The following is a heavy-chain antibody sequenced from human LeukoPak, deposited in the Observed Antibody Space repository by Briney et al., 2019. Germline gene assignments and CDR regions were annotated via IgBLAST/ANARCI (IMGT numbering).Heavy chain of an antibody. J-gene: IGHJ4*02. CDR3: ASGGTAAAGIFSGDY. CDR1: GFTFSSYW. Sequence: GGSLRLSCAASGFTFSSYWMSWVRQAPGKGLEWVANIKQDGSEKYYVDSVKGRFTISRDNAKSSLYLQMNSLRAEDTAVYYCASGGTAAAGIFSGDYWGQGTLVTVSS. D-gene: IGHD6-13*01. CDR2: IKQDGSEK. V-gene: IGHV3-7*03.